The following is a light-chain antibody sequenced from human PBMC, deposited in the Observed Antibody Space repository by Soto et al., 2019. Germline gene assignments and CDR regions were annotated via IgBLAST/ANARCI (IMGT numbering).Light chain of an antibody. CDR1: TGAVTSGHY. Sequence: QAVVTQQPSVTVSPGGTVTLTCGSSTGAVTSGHYPYWFQQKPGQAPRTLVYDTRNKPSWTPARFSGSIVGGKAALTLSGAQPEDEADYYCLLSYTDARIWVFGGGTKVTVL. CDR3: LLSYTDARIWV. V-gene: IGLV7-46*01. J-gene: IGLJ3*02. CDR2: DTR.